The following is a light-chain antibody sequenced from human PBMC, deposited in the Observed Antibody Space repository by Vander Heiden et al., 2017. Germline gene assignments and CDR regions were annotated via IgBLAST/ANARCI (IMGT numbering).Light chain of an antibody. CDR3: QQSYSTPRP. J-gene: IGKJ1*01. CDR1: QRISSY. V-gene: IGKV1-39*01. CDR2: AAS. Sequence: DIQMTPSPAYLSASVGDRVTITSRASQRISSYLNWYQQKPRKAPKLLIYAASSLQSGVPSRFSGSGSGTDFTLTISSLQPEDFATYYCQQSYSTPRPFGQGTKVEIK.